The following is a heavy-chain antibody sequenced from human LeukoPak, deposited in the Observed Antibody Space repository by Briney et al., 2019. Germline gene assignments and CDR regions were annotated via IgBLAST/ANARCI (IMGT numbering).Heavy chain of an antibody. Sequence: GRSLRLSCAASGFTFSSYGMHWVRQAPSKGLEWVAVIWYDGSNKYYADSVKGRFTISRDNSKNTLYLQMNSLRAEDTAVYYCARVTVNGVYFYFDYWGQGTLVTVSS. CDR3: ARVTVNGVYFYFDY. D-gene: IGHD4-17*01. J-gene: IGHJ4*02. V-gene: IGHV3-33*01. CDR2: IWYDGSNK. CDR1: GFTFSSYG.